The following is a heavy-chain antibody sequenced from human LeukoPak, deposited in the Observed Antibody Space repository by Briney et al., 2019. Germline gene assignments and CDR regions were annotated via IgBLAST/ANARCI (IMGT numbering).Heavy chain of an antibody. CDR1: GFAFSSYW. Sequence: GGSLRLSCAASGFAFSSYWMSWVRQAPGKGLEWVANIKQDGSEKHYVDSVKGRFTISRDNAKKSLFLHMNSLRVEDTAVYYCARDLERQLRYFDWLSSYGMDVWGQGTTVTVSS. CDR3: ARDLERQLRYFDWLSSYGMDV. J-gene: IGHJ6*02. V-gene: IGHV3-7*01. CDR2: IKQDGSEK. D-gene: IGHD3-9*01.